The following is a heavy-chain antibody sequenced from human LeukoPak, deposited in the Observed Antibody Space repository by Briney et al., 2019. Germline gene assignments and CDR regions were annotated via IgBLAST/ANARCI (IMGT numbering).Heavy chain of an antibody. CDR3: ATRLRFLEWLSL. D-gene: IGHD3-3*01. J-gene: IGHJ4*02. V-gene: IGHV1-2*06. CDR1: GYTFTGYY. Sequence: ASVKVSRKASGYTFTGYYMHWVRQAPGQGLEWMGRINPNSGGTNYAQKFQGRVTMTRDTSISTAYMELSRLRSDDTAVYYCATRLRFLEWLSLWGQGTLVTVSS. CDR2: INPNSGGT.